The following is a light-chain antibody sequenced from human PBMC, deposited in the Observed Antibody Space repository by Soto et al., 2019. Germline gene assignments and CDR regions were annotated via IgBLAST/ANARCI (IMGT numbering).Light chain of an antibody. CDR3: SSYTSPTTLAV. J-gene: IGLJ2*01. CDR2: EVS. Sequence: QSALTQPASVSGSPGQSITISCTGTSSDVGGYNYVSWYQHHPGKAPKLMIYEVSNRPSGVSNRFSGSKSGNTASLTISGLQAEDEADYYGSSYTSPTTLAVFGGGTKVPVL. V-gene: IGLV2-14*01. CDR1: SSDVGGYNY.